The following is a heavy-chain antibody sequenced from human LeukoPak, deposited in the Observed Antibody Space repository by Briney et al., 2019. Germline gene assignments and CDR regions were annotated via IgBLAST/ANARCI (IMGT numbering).Heavy chain of an antibody. J-gene: IGHJ3*02. Sequence: GGSLRLSCAASGFTFSDYYMSWIRQAPGKGLEWVSYISSSGSAIYYADSVKGRFTISRDNAKNSLYLQMNSLRAEDTAVYYCARDRGGGSYDAFDIWGQGTMVTVSS. D-gene: IGHD1-26*01. CDR3: ARDRGGGSYDAFDI. CDR1: GFTFSDYY. CDR2: ISSSGSAI. V-gene: IGHV3-11*04.